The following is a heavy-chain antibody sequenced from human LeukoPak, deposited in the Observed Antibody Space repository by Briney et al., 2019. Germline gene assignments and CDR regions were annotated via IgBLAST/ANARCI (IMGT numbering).Heavy chain of an antibody. Sequence: PSETLSLTCTVSGVSISSYYWSWIRQPPGKGLEWIGYIYYSGSTSYNPSLRSRVIISADTSKNQLSLRLSSVTAADTAVYYCARHYDSSADRYYFHYWGQGTLVTVSS. V-gene: IGHV4-59*08. D-gene: IGHD3-22*01. J-gene: IGHJ4*02. CDR3: ARHYDSSADRYYFHY. CDR2: IYYSGST. CDR1: GVSISSYY.